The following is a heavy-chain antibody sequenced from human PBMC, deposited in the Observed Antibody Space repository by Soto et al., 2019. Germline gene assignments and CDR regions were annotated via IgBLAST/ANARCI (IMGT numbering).Heavy chain of an antibody. D-gene: IGHD3-22*01. V-gene: IGHV1-69*13. Sequence: SVKVSCKASGGTFSSYAISWVRQAPGQGLEWMGGIIPIFGTANYAQKFQGRVTITADESTSTAYMELSSLRSEDTAVYYCASRYYYDSSGYAIRGYYYYGMDVWGQGTTVTVSS. CDR2: IIPIFGTA. CDR3: ASRYYYDSSGYAIRGYYYYGMDV. J-gene: IGHJ6*02. CDR1: GGTFSSYA.